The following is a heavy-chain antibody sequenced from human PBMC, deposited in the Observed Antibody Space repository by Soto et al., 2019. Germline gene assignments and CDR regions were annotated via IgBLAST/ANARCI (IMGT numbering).Heavy chain of an antibody. V-gene: IGHV3-53*01. J-gene: IGHJ6*02. CDR1: GFSVSSSD. CDR3: GTSSRKDYHFAMDV. D-gene: IGHD6-6*01. Sequence: VGSLRLSCAASGFSVSSSDMSWVRQVPGEGLEWVSVIYSGGSTHDADYVKGRFSVSRDTSKNTVDLQMNSLRVDDTAVYYCGTSSRKDYHFAMDVWGQGTAVTVSS. CDR2: IYSGGST.